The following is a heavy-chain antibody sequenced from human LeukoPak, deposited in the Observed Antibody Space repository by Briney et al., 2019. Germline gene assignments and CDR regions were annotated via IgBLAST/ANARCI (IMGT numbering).Heavy chain of an antibody. V-gene: IGHV4-39*07. J-gene: IGHJ6*03. CDR1: GGSISSSSYY. CDR2: IYYSGST. Sequence: SEILSLTCTVSGGSISSSSYYWGWIRQPPGKGLEWIGSIYYSGSTYYNPSLKSRVTISVDKSKNQFSLKLSSVTAADTAVYYCARASSNYYYYYMDVWGKGTTVTVSS. CDR3: ARASSNYYYYYMDV. D-gene: IGHD2/OR15-2a*01.